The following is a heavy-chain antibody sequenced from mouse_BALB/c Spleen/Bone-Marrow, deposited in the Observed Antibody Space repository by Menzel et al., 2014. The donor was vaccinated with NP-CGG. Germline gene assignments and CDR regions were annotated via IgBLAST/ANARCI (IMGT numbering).Heavy chain of an antibody. D-gene: IGHD2-4*01. CDR1: GFTFSNYA. V-gene: IGHV5-6-5*01. Sequence: EVMLVESGGGLVKPGGSLKLSSAASGFTFSNYAMSRVRQTPEKRLEWVASISSGAIPSCPDSVKGRFTISRDNARNILYLLMSSLRSEDTAIYYCARGDDDYDFAYWGQGTTLTGSS. CDR2: ISSGAIP. CDR3: ARGDDDYDFAY. J-gene: IGHJ2*01.